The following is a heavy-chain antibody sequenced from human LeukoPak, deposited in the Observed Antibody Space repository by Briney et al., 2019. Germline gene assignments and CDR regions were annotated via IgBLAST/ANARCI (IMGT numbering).Heavy chain of an antibody. D-gene: IGHD3-10*01. Sequence: SETLSLTCAVSGYSISSGYYWGWIRPPPGKGLERIGSIFHSGSTYYNPSLKSRVNMSVDTSKNQISLKLSSVTAADTAVYYCARASGSYGSGSYYYYGMDVWGKGTTVTVSS. CDR3: ARASGSYGSGSYYYYGMDV. V-gene: IGHV4-38-2*01. CDR2: IFHSGST. CDR1: GYSISSGYY. J-gene: IGHJ6*04.